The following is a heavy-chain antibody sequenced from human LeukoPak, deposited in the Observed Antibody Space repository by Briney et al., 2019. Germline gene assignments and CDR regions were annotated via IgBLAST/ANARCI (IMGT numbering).Heavy chain of an antibody. Sequence: PGGSLRLSCAASGFTFDDYTMHWVRQAPGKGLEWVSAISGSGGSTYYADSVKGRFTISRDNSKNTLYLQMNSLRAEDTAVYYCANYDSSGYYSHYWGQGTLVTVSS. D-gene: IGHD3-22*01. CDR2: ISGSGGST. V-gene: IGHV3-23*01. CDR1: GFTFDDYT. J-gene: IGHJ4*02. CDR3: ANYDSSGYYSHY.